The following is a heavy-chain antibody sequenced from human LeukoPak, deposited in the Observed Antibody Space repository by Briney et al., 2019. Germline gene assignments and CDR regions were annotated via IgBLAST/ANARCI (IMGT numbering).Heavy chain of an antibody. CDR3: GLGGWLDY. Sequence: GGSLRLSCAASGFTFSSYWMSWVRQAPGKGLEWVANIKRDGNEKYYVDSVKGRFTISRDNAKNSLYLQMNSLRAEDTAVYYCGLGGWLDYWGQGTLVTVSS. J-gene: IGHJ4*02. V-gene: IGHV3-7*01. D-gene: IGHD6-19*01. CDR1: GFTFSSYW. CDR2: IKRDGNEK.